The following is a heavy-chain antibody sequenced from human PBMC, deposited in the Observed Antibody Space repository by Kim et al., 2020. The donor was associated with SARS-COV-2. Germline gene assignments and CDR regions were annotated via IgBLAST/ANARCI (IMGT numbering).Heavy chain of an antibody. CDR2: ISYDGSNK. J-gene: IGHJ5*02. CDR1: GFTFSSYG. V-gene: IGHV3-30*18. Sequence: GGSLRLSCAASGFTFSSYGMHWVRQALGKGLEWVAFISYDGSNKYYADSVKGRFTISRDNSKNTLYLQMNSLRAEDTAVYYCAKSDLYSSSWYSILSWFDPWGQGTLVTVSS. D-gene: IGHD6-13*01. CDR3: AKSDLYSSSWYSILSWFDP.